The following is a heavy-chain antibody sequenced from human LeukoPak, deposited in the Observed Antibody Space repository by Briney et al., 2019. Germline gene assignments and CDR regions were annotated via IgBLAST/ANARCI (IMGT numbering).Heavy chain of an antibody. CDR2: IKSKTDGGTT. V-gene: IGHV3-15*01. J-gene: IGHJ4*02. CDR3: TTGRGMVRGVIIRSDFDY. CDR1: GFTFSNAW. Sequence: GGSLRLSCAASGFTFSNAWMSWVRQAPGKGLEWVGRIKSKTDGGTTDYAAPVKGRFTISRDDSKNTLYLQMNSLKTEDTAVYYCTTGRGMVRGVIIRSDFDYWGQGTLVTVSS. D-gene: IGHD3-10*01.